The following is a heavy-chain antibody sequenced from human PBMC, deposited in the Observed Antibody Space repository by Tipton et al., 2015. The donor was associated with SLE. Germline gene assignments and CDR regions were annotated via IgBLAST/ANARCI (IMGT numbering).Heavy chain of an antibody. D-gene: IGHD2-2*01. CDR2: IYYSGST. J-gene: IGHJ5*02. CDR3: ARWDQLAPGWFDP. V-gene: IGHV4-4*02. Sequence: GSLRLSCAVSGGSISSSNWWSWVRQPPGKGLEWIGEIYYSGSTNYNPSLKSRVTISVDTSKNQFSLKLSSVTAADTAVYYCARWDQLAPGWFDPWGQGTLVTVSS. CDR1: GGSISSSNW.